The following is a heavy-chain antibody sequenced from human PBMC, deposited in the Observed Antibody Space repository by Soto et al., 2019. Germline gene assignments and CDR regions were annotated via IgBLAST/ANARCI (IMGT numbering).Heavy chain of an antibody. Sequence: SETLSLTCAVYGGSFSGYYWSWIRQPPGKGLEWIGEINHSGSTNYNPSLKSRVTISVDTSKNQFSLKLNSVTAADTAVYYCARGREQWLVDAFDIWGQGTMVTVSS. V-gene: IGHV4-34*01. CDR2: INHSGST. D-gene: IGHD6-19*01. J-gene: IGHJ3*02. CDR3: ARGREQWLVDAFDI. CDR1: GGSFSGYY.